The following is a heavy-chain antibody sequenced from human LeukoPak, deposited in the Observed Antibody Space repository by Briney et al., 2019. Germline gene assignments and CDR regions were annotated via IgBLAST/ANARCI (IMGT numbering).Heavy chain of an antibody. V-gene: IGHV3-43*02. CDR3: AKDGYGNFDF. Sequence: GGSLRLSCAASGFTFNNDAMYWVRHAPGKGLESVCVISGDGGSAYCAAAVKGRFTISRDNSKNSLYLQMNSLRTEDTALYYCAKDGYGNFDFWGQGTLVTVSS. CDR2: ISGDGGSA. CDR1: GFTFNNDA. D-gene: IGHD5-12*01. J-gene: IGHJ4*02.